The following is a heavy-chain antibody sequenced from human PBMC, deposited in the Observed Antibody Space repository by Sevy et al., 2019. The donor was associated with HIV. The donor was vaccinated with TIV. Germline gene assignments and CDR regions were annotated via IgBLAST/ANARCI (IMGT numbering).Heavy chain of an antibody. Sequence: ASVKVSCKVSGYTLTELSMHWVRQAPGKGLEWMGSFDPDDGETIYALKFQGRVTMTEDTSADTAYMQLSSLRSEDTAVYFCATTKDYYDSSGCPFDYWGQGTLVTVSS. CDR2: FDPDDGET. V-gene: IGHV1-24*01. J-gene: IGHJ4*02. CDR3: ATTKDYYDSSGCPFDY. CDR1: GYTLTELS. D-gene: IGHD3-22*01.